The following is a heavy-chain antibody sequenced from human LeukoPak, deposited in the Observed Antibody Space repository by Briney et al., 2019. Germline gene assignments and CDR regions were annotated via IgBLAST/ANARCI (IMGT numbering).Heavy chain of an antibody. Sequence: ASVKVSCKASGYTFTGYYMHWVRQAPGQGLEWMGWINPISGGTNYAQKFQERVTITRDMSTSTGYMELSSLRSEDTAVYYCAAAYDFWSGYYDYWGQGTLVTVSS. CDR3: AAAYDFWSGYYDY. V-gene: IGHV1-2*02. D-gene: IGHD3-3*01. CDR2: INPISGGT. CDR1: GYTFTGYY. J-gene: IGHJ4*02.